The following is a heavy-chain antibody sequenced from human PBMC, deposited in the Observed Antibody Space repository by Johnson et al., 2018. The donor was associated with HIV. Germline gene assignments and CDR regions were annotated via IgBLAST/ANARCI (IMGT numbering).Heavy chain of an antibody. CDR1: GFTFSSYG. Sequence: QMLLVESGGGVVQPGRSLRLSCAASGFTFSSYGMHWVRQAPGKGLEWVAVIWYDGSNKYYADSVKGRFTIARDNSKNTLYLQMNSLRIEDTAVYYCARVRVGALDIWGQGTMVTVSS. D-gene: IGHD1-26*01. V-gene: IGHV3-30*19. CDR2: IWYDGSNK. CDR3: ARVRVGALDI. J-gene: IGHJ3*02.